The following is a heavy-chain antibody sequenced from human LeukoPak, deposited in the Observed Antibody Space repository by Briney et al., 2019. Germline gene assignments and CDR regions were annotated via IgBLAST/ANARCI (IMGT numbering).Heavy chain of an antibody. J-gene: IGHJ4*02. CDR2: IYYSGST. Sequence: SETLSLTCTVSGGSISSSSYYWGWIRQPPGKGLEWIGSIYYSGSTYYNPSLKSRVTISADTSKNQFSLKLSSVTAADTAVYYCARMYSSSWIDYWGQGTLVTVSS. CDR1: GGSISSSSYY. V-gene: IGHV4-39*01. CDR3: ARMYSSSWIDY. D-gene: IGHD6-13*01.